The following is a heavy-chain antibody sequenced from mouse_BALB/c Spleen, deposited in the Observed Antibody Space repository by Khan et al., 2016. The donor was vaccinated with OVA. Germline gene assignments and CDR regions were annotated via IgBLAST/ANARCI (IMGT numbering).Heavy chain of an antibody. CDR2: VFSGNSDT. V-gene: IGHV1-5*01. CDR3: TRAGYGAFAY. D-gene: IGHD1-1*01. Sequence: EVQLQESGTVLARPGSSVKMSCKASGYTFTSYWIHWVKQRPGQGLEWIGGVFSGNSDTSYNQKFKGKAKLTAVTSAITAYMELSSLTNEDSAVYYCTRAGYGAFAYWGQGTLVTVSA. J-gene: IGHJ3*01. CDR1: GYTFTSYW.